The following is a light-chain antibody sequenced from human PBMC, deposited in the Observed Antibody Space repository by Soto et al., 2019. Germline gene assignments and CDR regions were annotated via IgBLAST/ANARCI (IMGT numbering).Light chain of an antibody. CDR2: EVS. Sequence: QSVLSQPSSGSGSPGQSITISCAGTSSDIGGYNYVSWYQQHPGKAPKVMIYEVSNRPSGVSNRFSGSKSGNQASLTISVLQAEHEADYYCSSYTSSTTLYGFRRGNTVTVL. CDR1: SSDIGGYNY. V-gene: IGLV2-14*01. CDR3: SSYTSSTTLYG. J-gene: IGLJ1*01.